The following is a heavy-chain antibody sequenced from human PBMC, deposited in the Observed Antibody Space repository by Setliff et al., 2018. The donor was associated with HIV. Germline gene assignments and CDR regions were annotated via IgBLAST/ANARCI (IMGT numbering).Heavy chain of an antibody. Sequence: GGSLRLSCAASGFTFSSRWMTWVRQAPGKGLEWVANIKQDGSENYFVDSVKGRFTISRGNTRSSLFLHMDSLTAEDTAVYYCAREALSRDGYSYFDYWGQGTLVTVSS. J-gene: IGHJ4*02. CDR1: GFTFSSRW. V-gene: IGHV3-7*01. D-gene: IGHD5-12*01. CDR2: IKQDGSEN. CDR3: AREALSRDGYSYFDY.